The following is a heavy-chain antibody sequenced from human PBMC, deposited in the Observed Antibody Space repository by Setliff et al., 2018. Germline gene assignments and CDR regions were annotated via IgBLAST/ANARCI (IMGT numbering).Heavy chain of an antibody. J-gene: IGHJ4*02. D-gene: IGHD3-9*01. CDR2: IYSSGST. CDR3: AHSTTFDLHHDY. Sequence: SETLSLTCTVSGGAISNYYWSWIRQPPGKGLEWIGYIYSSGSTNYNPSLKSRVTISRDTSSNQFSLKLFSVTAADTAVYYCAHSTTFDLHHDYWGQGALVTVSS. CDR1: GGAISNYY. V-gene: IGHV4-4*08.